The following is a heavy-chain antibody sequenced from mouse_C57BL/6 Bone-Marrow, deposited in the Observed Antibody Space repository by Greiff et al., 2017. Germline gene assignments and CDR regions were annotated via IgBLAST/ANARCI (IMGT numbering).Heavy chain of an antibody. J-gene: IGHJ4*01. D-gene: IGHD3-2*02. V-gene: IGHV1-81*01. CDR2: IHPRSGNT. CDR1: GYTFTSYG. CDR3: ARQLRVRRKGAMDY. Sequence: QVQLQQSGAELARPGASVKLSCKSSGYTFTSYGISWVKQRTGQGLEWIGEIHPRSGNTYYNEKFKGKATLTADKSSNTAYMELRSLTSEDSAVYFCARQLRVRRKGAMDYWDQGTSVTVSS.